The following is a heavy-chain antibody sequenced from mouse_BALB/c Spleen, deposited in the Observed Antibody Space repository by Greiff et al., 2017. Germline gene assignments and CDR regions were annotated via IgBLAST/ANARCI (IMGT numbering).Heavy chain of an antibody. V-gene: IGHV3-2*02. CDR3: ARSELYYPFAY. CDR2: ISYSGST. Sequence: EVKLQESGPGLVKPSQSLSLTCTVTGYSITSDYAWNWIRQFPGNKLEWMGYISYSGSTSYNPSLKSRISITRDTSKNQFFLQLNSVTTEDTATYYCARSELYYPFAYWGQGTLVTVSA. J-gene: IGHJ3*01. D-gene: IGHD1-1*01. CDR1: GYSITSDYA.